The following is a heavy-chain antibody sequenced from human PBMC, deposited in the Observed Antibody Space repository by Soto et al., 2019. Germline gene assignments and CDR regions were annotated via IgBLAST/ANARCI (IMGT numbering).Heavy chain of an antibody. V-gene: IGHV1-69*01. CDR3: ARDPSGSEQQLENDY. D-gene: IGHD6-13*01. J-gene: IGHJ4*02. Sequence: QVQLVQSGAEVKKPGSSVKVYCKASGGTFSSYAISWVRQAPGQGLEWMGGIIPIFGTANYAQKFQGRVTITADESTSTAYMELSSLRSEDTAVYYSARDPSGSEQQLENDYWGQGTLVTVSS. CDR2: IIPIFGTA. CDR1: GGTFSSYA.